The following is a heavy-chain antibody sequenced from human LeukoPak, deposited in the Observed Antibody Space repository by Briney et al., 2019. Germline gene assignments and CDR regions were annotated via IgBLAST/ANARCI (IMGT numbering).Heavy chain of an antibody. Sequence: SETLSLTCTVSGGSISSRNYYWGWIRQPPGKGLEWIGGVYYTGTTYSNPSLKSRVTISVDTSKNQFSLRLGSVTAADTAVYYCARHVSVAVTNFFDYWAREPWSPSPQ. V-gene: IGHV4-39*01. D-gene: IGHD6-19*01. J-gene: IGHJ4*02. CDR3: ARHVSVAVTNFFDY. CDR1: GGSISSRNYY. CDR2: VYYTGTT.